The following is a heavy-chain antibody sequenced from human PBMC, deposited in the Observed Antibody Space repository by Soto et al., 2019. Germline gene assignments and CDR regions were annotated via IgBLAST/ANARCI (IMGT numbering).Heavy chain of an antibody. CDR3: ARDLGFDYGDQNRFDY. CDR1: GGTFSSYT. J-gene: IGHJ4*02. CDR2: IIPILGIA. Sequence: GASVKVSCKASGGTFSSYTISWVRQAPGQGLEWMGRIIPILGIANYAQKFQGRVTITADKSTSTAYMELSSLRSEDTAVYYCARDLGFDYGDQNRFDYWGQGTLVTVSS. D-gene: IGHD4-17*01. V-gene: IGHV1-69*04.